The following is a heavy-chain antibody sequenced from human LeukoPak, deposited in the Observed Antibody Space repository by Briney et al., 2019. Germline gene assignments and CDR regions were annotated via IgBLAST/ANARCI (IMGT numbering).Heavy chain of an antibody. V-gene: IGHV1-2*02. Sequence: GASVKGSCKASGYTFTDYYIHWVRQAPGQGLEWMGWSNSNSGATNYAQKFQGRVTMTRDTSISTAYMELTRLGSDDTAVYYCARDGSLGYWGQGTLVTVSS. CDR3: ARDGSLGY. D-gene: IGHD5-12*01. J-gene: IGHJ4*02. CDR2: SNSNSGAT. CDR1: GYTFTDYY.